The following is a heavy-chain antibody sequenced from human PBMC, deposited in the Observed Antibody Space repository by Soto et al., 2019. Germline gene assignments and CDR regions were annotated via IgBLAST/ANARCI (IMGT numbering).Heavy chain of an antibody. D-gene: IGHD5-12*01. CDR3: ARDRSGYYLDNWFDP. V-gene: IGHV3-74*01. CDR2: INSDGSST. CDR1: VFPFSSYW. Sequence: GGSPRLSCAASVFPFSSYWMHWVRQAPGKGLVWVSRINSDGSSTSYADSVKGRFTISRDNAKNTLYLQMNSLRAEDTAVYYCARDRSGYYLDNWFDPWGQGTLVTVSS. J-gene: IGHJ5*02.